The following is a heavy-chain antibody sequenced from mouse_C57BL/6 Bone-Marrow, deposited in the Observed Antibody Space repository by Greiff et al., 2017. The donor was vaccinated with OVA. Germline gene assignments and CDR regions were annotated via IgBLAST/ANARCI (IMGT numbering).Heavy chain of an antibody. V-gene: IGHV14-4*01. CDR1: GFNIKDDY. Sequence: EVHLVESGAELVRPGASVKLSCTASGFNIKDDYMHWVKQRPEQGLEWIGWIDPENGDTEYASKFQGKATITADTSSNTAYLQLSSLTSEDTAVYYCTTRGGFAYWGQGTLVTVSA. CDR3: TTRGGFAY. J-gene: IGHJ3*01. CDR2: IDPENGDT.